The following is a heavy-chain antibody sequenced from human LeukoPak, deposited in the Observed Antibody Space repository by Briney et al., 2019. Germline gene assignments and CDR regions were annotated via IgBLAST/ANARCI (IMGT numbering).Heavy chain of an antibody. CDR1: GFTFSYYC. CDR2: IRYDGNDK. CDR3: AKDLMRDRWFGES. J-gene: IGHJ5*02. Sequence: GGSLRLSCAASGFTFSYYCMHWVRQAPGKGLEWVAFIRYDGNDKYYAESVKGRFTISKDTSRNTLHLQMNNLRLEDTAIYYCAKDLMRDRWFGESWGQGTLVTVSS. V-gene: IGHV3-30*02. D-gene: IGHD3-10*01.